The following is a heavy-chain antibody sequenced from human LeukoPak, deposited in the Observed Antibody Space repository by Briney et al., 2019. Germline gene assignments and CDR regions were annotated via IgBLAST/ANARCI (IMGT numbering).Heavy chain of an antibody. Sequence: PSETLSLTCTVSGGSISRSSYFWGWIRQPPRKGLEWIASTSYRGSTYYNPSLKSRVTISVDTSKNQFSLKLTSVTAADTAVYYCANSANYGGNSGYFDSWAQGTLVTVSS. CDR3: ANSANYGGNSGYFDS. CDR2: TSYRGST. D-gene: IGHD4-23*01. CDR1: GGSISRSSYF. J-gene: IGHJ4*02. V-gene: IGHV4-39*01.